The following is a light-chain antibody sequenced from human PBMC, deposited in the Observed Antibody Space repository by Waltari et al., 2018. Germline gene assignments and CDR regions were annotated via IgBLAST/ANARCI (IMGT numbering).Light chain of an antibody. CDR3: QTWDPYIVV. J-gene: IGLJ2*01. CDR1: SDHSLYD. Sequence: QLVLTQSPSASASLGSSVKIPCTLRSDHSLYDIAWNQQHRERGPRFLMRLNSDGSHTKGDGIPDRFSGSSSGAERYLIISSLQYEDEADYYCQTWDPYIVVFGGGTKLTVL. CDR2: LNSDGSH. V-gene: IGLV4-69*01.